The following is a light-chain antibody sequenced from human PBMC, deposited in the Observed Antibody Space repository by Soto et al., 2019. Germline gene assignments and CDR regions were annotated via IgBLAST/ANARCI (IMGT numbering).Light chain of an antibody. V-gene: IGKV1-9*01. CDR2: AAS. Sequence: DIQLTQSPSFLSASVGDRVTITCRASQGISSYLAWYQQKPGKAPKLLIYAASTLQSGFPSRFSGSGSGTEFTLTICSLQPEDFATYYLQQLNCYPLTFVGGTKVEI. CDR1: QGISSY. CDR3: QQLNCYPLT. J-gene: IGKJ4*01.